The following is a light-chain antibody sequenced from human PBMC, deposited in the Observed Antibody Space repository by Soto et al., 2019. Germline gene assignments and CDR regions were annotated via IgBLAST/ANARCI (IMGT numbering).Light chain of an antibody. CDR3: QQYGTSPRT. Sequence: TQSPATLPVSPGESATLXXRASRSVRNNYVAWYQQRPGQAPRXXIYAASSRATGIPDRFSGSGAGTDFTLTISRLEPEDVAVYYCQQYGTSPRTFGQGTKVEIK. V-gene: IGKV3-20*01. CDR2: AAS. J-gene: IGKJ1*01. CDR1: RSVRNNY.